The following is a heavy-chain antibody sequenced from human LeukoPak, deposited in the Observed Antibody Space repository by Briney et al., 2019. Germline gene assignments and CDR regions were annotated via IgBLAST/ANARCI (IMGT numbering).Heavy chain of an antibody. CDR3: AKLEPGLSPWSGYFQH. CDR2: ISGSGGST. D-gene: IGHD3-3*01. V-gene: IGHV3-23*01. Sequence: PGGSLRLSCAASGFTFSSYAMSWVRQAPGKGLEWVSAISGSGGSTYYADSVKGRFTISRDNSKNTLYLQMNSLRAEDTAVYYCAKLEPGLSPWSGYFQHWGQGTLVTVSS. CDR1: GFTFSSYA. J-gene: IGHJ1*01.